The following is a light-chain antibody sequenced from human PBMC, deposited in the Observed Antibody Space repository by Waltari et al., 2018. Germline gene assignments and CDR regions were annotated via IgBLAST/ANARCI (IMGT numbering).Light chain of an antibody. CDR2: VCP. V-gene: IGLV2-14*02. J-gene: IGLJ2*01. CDR3: SSYTGRGTVI. Sequence: LHHPPPNSTPNPLIYVCPYRAAGVSRRFPGSTSVNTASLTISGLKAEDEADYYCSSYTGRGTVIFGGGTKLTVL.